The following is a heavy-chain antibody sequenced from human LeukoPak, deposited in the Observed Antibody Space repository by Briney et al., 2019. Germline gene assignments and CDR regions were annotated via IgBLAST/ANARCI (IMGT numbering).Heavy chain of an antibody. V-gene: IGHV4-59*01. J-gene: IGHJ4*02. CDR3: ARDFYDYVWGSYRLTYVFDY. Sequence: SETLSLTCTVSGGSISSYYWSWIRQPPGKGLEWIGYIYYSGSTNYNPSLKSRVTISVDTSKNQFSLKLSSVTAADTAVYYCARDFYDYVWGSYRLTYVFDYWGQGTLVTVSS. CDR2: IYYSGST. D-gene: IGHD3-16*02. CDR1: GGSISSYY.